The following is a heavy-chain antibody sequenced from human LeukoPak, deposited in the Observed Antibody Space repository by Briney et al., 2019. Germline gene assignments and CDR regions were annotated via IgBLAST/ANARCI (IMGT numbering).Heavy chain of an antibody. D-gene: IGHD2-15*01. Sequence: SQTLSLTCTVSGGSISSGGYYWSWIRQHLGKGLEWIGYIYYSGSTYYNPSLKSRVTISVDTSKNQFSLKLSSVTAADTAVYYCAREGDDEGYCSGGSCYSFDPWGQGTLVTVSS. CDR1: GGSISSGGYY. V-gene: IGHV4-31*03. J-gene: IGHJ5*02. CDR2: IYYSGST. CDR3: AREGDDEGYCSGGSCYSFDP.